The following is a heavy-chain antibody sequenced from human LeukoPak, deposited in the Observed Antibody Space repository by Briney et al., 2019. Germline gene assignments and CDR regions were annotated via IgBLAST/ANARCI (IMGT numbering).Heavy chain of an antibody. CDR3: ARLLGSSSDLARFRASYYYYYYMDV. CDR1: GYSFTNYW. Sequence: GESLKISCKGSGYSFTNYWIAWVRQMPGKGLEWMGIIYPGDSDTRYSPSFQGQVTISADKSISTAYLQWSSLKASDTTMYYCARLLGSSSDLARFRASYYYYYYMDVWGKGTTVTVSS. D-gene: IGHD6-6*01. CDR2: IYPGDSDT. J-gene: IGHJ6*03. V-gene: IGHV5-51*01.